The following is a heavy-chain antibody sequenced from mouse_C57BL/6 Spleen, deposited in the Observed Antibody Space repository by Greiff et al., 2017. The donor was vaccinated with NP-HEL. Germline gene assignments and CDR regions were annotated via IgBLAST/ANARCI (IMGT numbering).Heavy chain of an antibody. CDR3: TKDYYGSSYGSY. V-gene: IGHV1-15*01. Sequence: VQLKESGAELVRPGASVTLSCKASGYTFTDYEMHWVKQTPVHGLEWIGAIDPETGGTAYNQKFKGKAILTADKSSSTAYMELRSLTSEDSAVYYCTKDYYGSSYGSYWGQGTLVTVSA. CDR2: IDPETGGT. D-gene: IGHD1-1*01. CDR1: GYTFTDYE. J-gene: IGHJ3*01.